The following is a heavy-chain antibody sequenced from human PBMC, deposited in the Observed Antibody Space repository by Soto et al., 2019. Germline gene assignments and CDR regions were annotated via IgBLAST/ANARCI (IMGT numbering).Heavy chain of an antibody. J-gene: IGHJ4*02. D-gene: IGHD6-13*01. V-gene: IGHV5-10-1*01. CDR3: AILLEGGSSWSLNFDY. Sequence: PGESLKISCQGSGYSFTSYWISWVRQMPGKGLEWMGRVDPSDSYTNYSPSFQGHVTISADKSISTAYLQWSSLKASDTAMYYCAILLEGGSSWSLNFDYWGQGTLVTVSS. CDR2: VDPSDSYT. CDR1: GYSFTSYW.